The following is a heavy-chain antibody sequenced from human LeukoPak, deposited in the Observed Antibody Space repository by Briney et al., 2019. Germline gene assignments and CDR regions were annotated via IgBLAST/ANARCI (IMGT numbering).Heavy chain of an antibody. CDR3: AREYAPFYDSSGTMYY. V-gene: IGHV3-48*03. J-gene: IGHJ4*02. D-gene: IGHD3-22*01. CDR2: ITNTGRTI. Sequence: PGGSLRLSCAASGFTFSSYEMNWVRQFPGRGLEWLSYITNTGRTIFYADSVKGRFTISRDNAKNLLYLQMNSLRAEDTAVYYCAREYAPFYDSSGTMYYWGQGTLVTVSS. CDR1: GFTFSSYE.